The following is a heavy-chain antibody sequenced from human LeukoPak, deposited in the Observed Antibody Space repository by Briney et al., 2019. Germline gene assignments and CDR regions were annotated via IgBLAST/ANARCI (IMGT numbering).Heavy chain of an antibody. CDR3: ARLTPYSGSPLGDY. D-gene: IGHD1-26*01. CDR1: GGSISSSSTF. J-gene: IGHJ4*02. CDR2: ISYSGSA. V-gene: IGHV4-39*01. Sequence: PSETLSLTCTVSGGSISSSSTFWGWIRQPPGKGLEWIGSISYSGSAYYNPSLKSRVTIYGDTSKNQFSLKLSSVTAADTAVYYCARLTPYSGSPLGDYWGQGTLVTVSS.